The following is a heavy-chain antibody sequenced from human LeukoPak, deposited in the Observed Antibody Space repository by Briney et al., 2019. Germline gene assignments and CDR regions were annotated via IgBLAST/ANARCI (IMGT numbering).Heavy chain of an antibody. J-gene: IGHJ4*02. CDR2: INPNSGGT. Sequence: ASVKVSCKASGYTFTGYYMHWVRQAPGQGPEWMGRINPNSGGTNYAQKFQGRVTMTRHTSISTAYMELSRLRSDDTAVYYCASRTSYGDYAYYWGQGTLVTVSS. CDR3: ASRTSYGDYAYY. D-gene: IGHD4-17*01. CDR1: GYTFTGYY. V-gene: IGHV1-2*06.